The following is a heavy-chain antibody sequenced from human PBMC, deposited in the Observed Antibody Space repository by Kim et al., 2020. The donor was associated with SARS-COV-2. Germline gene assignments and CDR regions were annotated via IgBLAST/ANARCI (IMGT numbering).Heavy chain of an antibody. Sequence: GGSLRLSCAASGFTFSSYAMSWVRQAPGKGLEWVSAISGSGGSTYYADSVKGRFTISRDNSKNTLYLQMNSLRAEDTAVYYCAKDYDFWSGYYTPYYYYGMDVWGQGTTVTVSS. J-gene: IGHJ6*02. CDR1: GFTFSSYA. V-gene: IGHV3-23*01. D-gene: IGHD3-3*01. CDR2: ISGSGGST. CDR3: AKDYDFWSGYYTPYYYYGMDV.